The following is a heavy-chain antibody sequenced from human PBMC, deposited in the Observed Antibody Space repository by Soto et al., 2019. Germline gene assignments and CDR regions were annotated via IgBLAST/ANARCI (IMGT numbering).Heavy chain of an antibody. CDR2: INHSGST. D-gene: IGHD3-3*01. CDR3: ARGQRLQRSATIFGVLFKH. CDR1: GGSFSGYY. V-gene: IGHV4-34*01. Sequence: SETLSLTCAVYGGSFSGYYWSWIRQPPGKGLEWIGEINHSGSTNYNPSLKSRVTISVATSKNQFSLKLSSVTAADTAVYYCARGQRLQRSATIFGVLFKHWGQGTLVTVSS. J-gene: IGHJ4*02.